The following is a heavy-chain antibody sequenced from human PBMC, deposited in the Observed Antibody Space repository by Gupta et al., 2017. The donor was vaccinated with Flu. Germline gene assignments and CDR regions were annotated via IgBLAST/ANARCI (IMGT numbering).Heavy chain of an antibody. D-gene: IGHD3-10*01. CDR2: ISGSGGST. CDR1: GFTFRSYA. V-gene: IGHV3-23*01. J-gene: IGHJ1*01. Sequence: EVQLLESGGGLVQPGGSLSLSCAASGFTFRSYALSWVRQAPGKGLEWVSAISGSGGSTYYADSVKGRFTISRDNSKNTLYLQMNSLRAEDTAVYYCARWYYYGSGNSPLAEYFQHWGQGTLVTVSS. CDR3: ARWYYYGSGNSPLAEYFQH.